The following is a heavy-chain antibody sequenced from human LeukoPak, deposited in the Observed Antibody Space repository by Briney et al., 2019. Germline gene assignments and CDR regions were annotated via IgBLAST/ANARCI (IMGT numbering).Heavy chain of an antibody. Sequence: GGSLRLSCAASGFTFSSYEMNWVRQAPGKGLEWVSYISSGGSTIYYADSVKGRFTISRDNAKNSLYLQMSSLRAEDTAVYYCARDSSYGGAPVWGKGTTVTVSS. V-gene: IGHV3-48*03. CDR2: ISSGGSTI. CDR3: ARDSSYGGAPV. CDR1: GFTFSSYE. J-gene: IGHJ6*04. D-gene: IGHD2-21*01.